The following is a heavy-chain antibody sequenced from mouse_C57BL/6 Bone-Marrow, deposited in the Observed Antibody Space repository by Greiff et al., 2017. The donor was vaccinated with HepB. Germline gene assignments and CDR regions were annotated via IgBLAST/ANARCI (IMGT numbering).Heavy chain of an antibody. CDR3: ARNYYSPFDY. J-gene: IGHJ2*01. CDR2: IDPSDSYT. V-gene: IGHV1-69*01. CDR1: GYTFTSYW. Sequence: QVQLKQPGAYLVMPGASVKLSCKASGYTFTSYWMHWVKQRPGQGLEWIGEIDPSDSYTNYNQKFKGKSTLTVDKSSSTAYMQLSSLTSEDSAVYYCARNYYSPFDYWGQGTTLTVSS. D-gene: IGHD2-12*01.